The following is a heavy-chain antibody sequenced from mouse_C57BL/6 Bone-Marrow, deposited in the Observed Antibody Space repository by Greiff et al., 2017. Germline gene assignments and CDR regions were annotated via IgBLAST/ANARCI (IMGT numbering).Heavy chain of an antibody. D-gene: IGHD4-1*01. CDR1: GFTFSDYG. CDR2: ISNLAYSI. V-gene: IGHV5-15*01. J-gene: IGHJ3*01. CDR3: AREGTGAAWVAY. Sequence: EVQLVESGGGLVQPGGSLTLSCAASGFTFSDYGMAWVAFISNLAYSIYYADTVTGRFTISREKAKNTLYLDMSSLRSEDTAMYYCAREGTGAAWVAYWGQGTLVTVSA.